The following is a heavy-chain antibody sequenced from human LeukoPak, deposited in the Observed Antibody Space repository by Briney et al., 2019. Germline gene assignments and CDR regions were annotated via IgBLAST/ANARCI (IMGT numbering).Heavy chain of an antibody. V-gene: IGHV3-21*01. Sequence: NPGGSLRLSCAASGFTFSSYSMNWVRQAPGKGLEWVSSISSSSSYIYYADSVKGRFTISRDNAKNSLYLQMNSLRAEDTAVYYCARSVLEWLEANWFDPWGQGTLVTVSS. CDR2: ISSSSSYI. J-gene: IGHJ5*02. D-gene: IGHD3-3*01. CDR3: ARSVLEWLEANWFDP. CDR1: GFTFSSYS.